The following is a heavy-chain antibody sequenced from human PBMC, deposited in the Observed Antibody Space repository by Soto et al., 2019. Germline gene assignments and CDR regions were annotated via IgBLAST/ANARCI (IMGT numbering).Heavy chain of an antibody. CDR1: GFTFSDSP. D-gene: IGHD4-17*01. J-gene: IGHJ6*02. CDR2: IRGKANNYAT. CDR3: TRLNPVTTFDYFYSGMDV. V-gene: IGHV3-73*01. Sequence: QAGGSLRLSCAASGFTFSDSPMHWVRQASGKGLEWVGRIRGKANNYATAYAASVQGRFTISRDDSKNTAYLQMNGLKTEDTAVYYCTRLNPVTTFDYFYSGMDVWGQGATVTVSS.